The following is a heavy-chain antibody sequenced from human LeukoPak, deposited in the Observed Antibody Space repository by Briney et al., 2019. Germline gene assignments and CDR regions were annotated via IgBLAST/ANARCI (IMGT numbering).Heavy chain of an antibody. CDR3: ARDLSLAVAGTDYYGMDV. V-gene: IGHV3-23*01. D-gene: IGHD6-19*01. Sequence: PGGSLRLSCAASGFTFGSYAMSWVRQAPGKGLEWVSAISGSGGSTYYADSVKGRFTISRDNAKNSLYLQMNSLRAEDTAVYYCARDLSLAVAGTDYYGMDVWGQGTTVTVSS. CDR1: GFTFGSYA. CDR2: ISGSGGST. J-gene: IGHJ6*02.